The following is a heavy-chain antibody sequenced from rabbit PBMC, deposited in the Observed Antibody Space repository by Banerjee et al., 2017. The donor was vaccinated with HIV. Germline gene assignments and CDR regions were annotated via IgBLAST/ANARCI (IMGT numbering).Heavy chain of an antibody. J-gene: IGHJ4*01. CDR2: IYSSNGDK. Sequence: QEQLVESGGGLVQPEGSLTLTCKASGSDISSNAMCWVRQAPGKGLELIACIYSSNGDKWYASWVNGRFTISRSTSLNTVTLQMTSLTAADTATYFCARRGAGSAGYSGIDLWGQGTLVTVS. D-gene: IGHD7-1*01. V-gene: IGHV1S47*01. CDR3: ARRGAGSAGYSGIDL. CDR1: GSDISSNA.